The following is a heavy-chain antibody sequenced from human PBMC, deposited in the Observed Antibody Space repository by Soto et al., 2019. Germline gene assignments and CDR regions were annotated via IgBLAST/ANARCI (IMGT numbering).Heavy chain of an antibody. J-gene: IGHJ6*02. CDR1: GGSFSGYY. CDR3: ARAPWTYYDFWSGSPRMDV. Sequence: SETLSLTCAVYGGSFSGYYWSWIRKPPGKGLEWIGEINHSGSTNYNPSLKSRVTISVDTSKNQFSLKLSSVTAADTAVYYCARAPWTYYDFWSGSPRMDVWGQGTTVTVSS. D-gene: IGHD3-3*01. V-gene: IGHV4-34*01. CDR2: INHSGST.